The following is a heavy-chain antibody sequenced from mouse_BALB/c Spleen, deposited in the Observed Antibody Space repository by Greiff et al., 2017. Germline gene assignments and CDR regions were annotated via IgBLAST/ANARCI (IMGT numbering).Heavy chain of an antibody. V-gene: IGHV1-80*01. CDR1: GYAFSSYW. CDR2: IYPGDGDT. D-gene: IGHD1-1*01. Sequence: QVQLQQSGAELVRPGSSVKISCKASGYAFSSYWMNWVKQRPGQGLEWIGQIYPGDGDTNYNGKFKGKATLTADKSSSTAYMQLSSLTSEDSAVYFCARIYYYGSSYDYYAMDYWGQGTSVTVSS. CDR3: ARIYYYGSSYDYYAMDY. J-gene: IGHJ4*01.